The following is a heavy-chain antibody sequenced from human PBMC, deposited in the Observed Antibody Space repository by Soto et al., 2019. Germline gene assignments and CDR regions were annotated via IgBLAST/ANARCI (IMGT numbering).Heavy chain of an antibody. Sequence: QVQLVQSGAEVKKPGSSVKVSCKASGGTFSSYAISWVRQAPGQGLEWMGGIIPIFGTANYAQKFQGRVTITADESTSTAYRELSSVISEDTAVYYCARLTYYYGSGSDRWFDPWGQGTLVTVSS. CDR2: IIPIFGTA. D-gene: IGHD3-10*01. J-gene: IGHJ5*02. CDR1: GGTFSSYA. V-gene: IGHV1-69*01. CDR3: ARLTYYYGSGSDRWFDP.